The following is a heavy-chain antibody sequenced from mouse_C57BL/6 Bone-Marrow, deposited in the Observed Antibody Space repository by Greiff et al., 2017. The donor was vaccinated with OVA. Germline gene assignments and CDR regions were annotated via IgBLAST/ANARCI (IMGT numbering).Heavy chain of an antibody. Sequence: EVQLQQSGPELVKPGASVKISCKASGYTFTDYYMNWVKQSHGKSLEWIGDLTPNNGGTSYNQKVKGKATLTVAKSSSTAYMELRSLTAEDSAVYYCARTPAYGNYESWFAYWGQGTLVTVSA. D-gene: IGHD2-1*01. CDR3: ARTPAYGNYESWFAY. J-gene: IGHJ3*01. CDR1: GYTFTDYY. V-gene: IGHV1-26*01. CDR2: LTPNNGGT.